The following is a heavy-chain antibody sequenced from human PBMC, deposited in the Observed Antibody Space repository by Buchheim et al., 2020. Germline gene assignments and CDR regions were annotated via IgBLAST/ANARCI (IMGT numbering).Heavy chain of an antibody. D-gene: IGHD2-2*02. Sequence: QVQLVQSGAEVKKPGSSVKVSCKASGGTFSSYTISWVRPAPGQGLEWMGRIIPILGIANYAQKFQGRVTLTADKSTSTAYMELSSLRSEDTAVYYCARGRYCSSTSCYTYWYFDLWGRGTL. CDR1: GGTFSSYT. CDR3: ARGRYCSSTSCYTYWYFDL. V-gene: IGHV1-69*02. CDR2: IIPILGIA. J-gene: IGHJ2*01.